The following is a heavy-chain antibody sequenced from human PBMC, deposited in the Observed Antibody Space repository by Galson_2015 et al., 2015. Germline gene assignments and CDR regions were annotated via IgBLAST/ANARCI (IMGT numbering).Heavy chain of an antibody. J-gene: IGHJ4*02. CDR1: GFTFSSYA. D-gene: IGHD2-21*01. CDR2: IKSKTDGGTT. Sequence: SLRLSCAASGFTFSSYAMHWVRQAPGKGLEWVGRIKSKTDGGTTDYAAPVKGRFTISRDDSKNTLYLQMNSLKTEDTAVYYCTTDGAEPVVDYWGQGTLVTVSS. CDR3: TTDGAEPVVDY. V-gene: IGHV3-15*01.